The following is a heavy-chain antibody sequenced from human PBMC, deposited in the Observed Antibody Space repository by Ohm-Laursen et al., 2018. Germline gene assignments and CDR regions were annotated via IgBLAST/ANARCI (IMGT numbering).Heavy chain of an antibody. Sequence: PSDTLSLTCAVSGYSISSGYFWGWIRQPPGKGLEWIGTIYHSGSTYYNPSLKSRVTISEDTSKYQFSLKLSSVTAADTALYYCARGLWWFDPWGQGTLVTVSS. CDR1: GYSISSGYF. V-gene: IGHV4-38-2*01. CDR3: ARGLWWFDP. J-gene: IGHJ5*02. CDR2: IYHSGST.